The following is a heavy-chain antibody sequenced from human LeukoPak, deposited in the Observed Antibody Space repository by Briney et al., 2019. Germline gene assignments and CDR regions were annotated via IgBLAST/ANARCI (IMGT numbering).Heavy chain of an antibody. V-gene: IGHV4-34*01. D-gene: IGHD5-18*01. CDR3: ARRARSAMARYYFDY. J-gene: IGHJ4*02. CDR1: GGSFSGYY. CDR2: INHSGST. Sequence: NPSETLSLTCAVYGGSFSGYYWSWIRQPPGKGLEWIGEINHSGSTNYNPSLKSRVTISVDTSKNQFSLKLSSVTAADTAVYYCARRARSAMARYYFDYWGQGTLVTVSS.